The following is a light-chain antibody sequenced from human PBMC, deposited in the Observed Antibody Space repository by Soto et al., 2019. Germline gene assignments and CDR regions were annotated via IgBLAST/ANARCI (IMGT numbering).Light chain of an antibody. V-gene: IGKV4-1*01. Sequence: DIVMNQSPDSLAVSLGERATMNCKSSQSVLYSSNNKNYLAWYQQKPGQPPKLLIYWASTRESGVPDRFSGSGSGTDFTLTISSLQAEDVAVYYCQQYYSTPWTFGQGTKVDI. CDR3: QQYYSTPWT. CDR2: WAS. CDR1: QSVLYSSNNKNY. J-gene: IGKJ1*01.